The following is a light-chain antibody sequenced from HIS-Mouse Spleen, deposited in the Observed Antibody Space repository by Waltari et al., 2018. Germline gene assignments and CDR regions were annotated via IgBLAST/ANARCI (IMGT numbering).Light chain of an antibody. Sequence: QSALTQPASVSGSPGQSIPISCTGTSRDVGGYNHVPWYQQPPGKAPKLMIYDVSNRPSGVSNRFSGSKSGNTASLTISGLQAEDEADYYCSSYTSSSTRVFGGGTKLTVL. CDR3: SSYTSSSTRV. CDR2: DVS. CDR1: SRDVGGYNH. V-gene: IGLV2-14*03. J-gene: IGLJ3*02.